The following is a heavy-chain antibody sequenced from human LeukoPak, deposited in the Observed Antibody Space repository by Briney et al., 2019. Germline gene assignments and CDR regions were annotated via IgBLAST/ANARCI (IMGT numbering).Heavy chain of an antibody. D-gene: IGHD3-22*01. CDR3: ARMGYDSSGYSDY. V-gene: IGHV4-61*02. Sequence: SETLSLTCTVSGGSISSGSYYWSWIRQPAGKGLEWIGRIYTSGSTNYNPSLKSRVTISVDTSKNQFSLKLSSVTAADTAVYYCARMGYDSSGYSDYWGQGTLVTVSS. CDR1: GGSISSGSYY. CDR2: IYTSGST. J-gene: IGHJ4*02.